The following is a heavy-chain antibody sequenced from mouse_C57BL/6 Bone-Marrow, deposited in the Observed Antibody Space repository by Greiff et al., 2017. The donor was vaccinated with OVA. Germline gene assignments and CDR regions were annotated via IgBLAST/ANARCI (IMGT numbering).Heavy chain of an antibody. D-gene: IGHD3-3*01. Sequence: VMLVESGAELARPGASVKLSCKASGYTFTSYGISWVKQRTGQGLEWIGEIYPRSGNTYYNEKFKGKATLTADKSSSTAYMELRSLTSEDSAVYFCARRGWGEDYWGQGTTLTVSS. J-gene: IGHJ2*01. CDR1: GYTFTSYG. V-gene: IGHV1-81*01. CDR2: IYPRSGNT. CDR3: ARRGWGEDY.